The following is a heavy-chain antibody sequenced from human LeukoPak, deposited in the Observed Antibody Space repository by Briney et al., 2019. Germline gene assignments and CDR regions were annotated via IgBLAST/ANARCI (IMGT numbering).Heavy chain of an antibody. CDR3: AKGAVSLRFLEWLPTDYYYRMDV. CDR1: GFTFSSYA. CDR2: ISGSGGST. J-gene: IGHJ6*02. V-gene: IGHV3-23*01. Sequence: PGGSLRLSCAASGFTFSSYAMSWVRQAPGKGLEWVSAISGSGGSTYYADSVKGRFTISRDNSKNTLYLQMNSLRAEDTAVYYCAKGAVSLRFLEWLPTDYYYRMDVWGQGTTVTVSS. D-gene: IGHD3-3*01.